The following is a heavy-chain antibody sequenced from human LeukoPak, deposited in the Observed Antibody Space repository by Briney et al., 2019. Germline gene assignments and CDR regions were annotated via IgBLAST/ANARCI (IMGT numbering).Heavy chain of an antibody. CDR3: ARDATRGGDIDY. J-gene: IGHJ4*02. D-gene: IGHD2-21*01. V-gene: IGHV3-21*01. Sequence: PGGSLRLSCAASGFTFSSYSMNWVRQAPGKGLEWVSSISSSSSYIYYADPVKGRFTISRDNAKNSLYLQMNSLRAEDTAVYYCARDATRGGDIDYWGQGTLVTVSS. CDR2: ISSSSSYI. CDR1: GFTFSSYS.